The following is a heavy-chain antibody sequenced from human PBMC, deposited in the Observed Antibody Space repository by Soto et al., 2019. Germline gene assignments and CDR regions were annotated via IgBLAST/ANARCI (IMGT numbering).Heavy chain of an antibody. CDR1: AFSLSTGGVG. CDR3: IQRRCGGDCLQYYASYYYYGMDV. J-gene: IGHJ6*02. D-gene: IGHD2-21*02. CDR2: IYWDDDK. Sequence: QITLKESGPTLVKPTQTLTLTCTFSAFSLSTGGVGVGWIRQPPGKALEWLALIYWDDDKRYSPSLRIRLTITKDTSKNQGVLTMTNMDPVDTATYYCIQRRCGGDCLQYYASYYYYGMDVWGQGTMVTVSS. V-gene: IGHV2-5*02.